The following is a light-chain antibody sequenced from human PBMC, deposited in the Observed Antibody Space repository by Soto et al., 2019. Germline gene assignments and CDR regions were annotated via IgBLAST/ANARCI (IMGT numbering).Light chain of an antibody. CDR1: QSVSSY. V-gene: IGKV3-11*01. J-gene: IGKJ4*01. CDR2: DAS. Sequence: EIVLTQSPATLSLSPGERATLSCRASQSVSSYLAWYQQKPGQAPRLLIYDASNRATGIPARFSGSGSGTDXHLXXSSREPEDFXFYYCQQRSNWLTFGGGTKVEIK. CDR3: QQRSNWLT.